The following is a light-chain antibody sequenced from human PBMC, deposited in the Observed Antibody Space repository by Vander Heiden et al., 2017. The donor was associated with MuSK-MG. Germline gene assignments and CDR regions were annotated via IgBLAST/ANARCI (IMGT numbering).Light chain of an antibody. CDR3: QAGDSGNVI. Sequence: SYELTPAPSVSVSPGQTASIPCFGDKVGDNYAAWDQQKAGQYHVLVIYQHTQRASGIPERFSGSNSGNTATLTISGTQAMDEDDYYCQAGDSGNVIFGGGTKLTVL. V-gene: IGLV3-1*01. CDR2: QHT. J-gene: IGLJ2*01. CDR1: KVGDNY.